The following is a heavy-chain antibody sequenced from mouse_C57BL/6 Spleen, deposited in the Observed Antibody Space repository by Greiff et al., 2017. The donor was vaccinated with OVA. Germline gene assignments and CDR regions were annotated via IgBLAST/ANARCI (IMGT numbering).Heavy chain of an antibody. D-gene: IGHD2-3*01. J-gene: IGHJ4*01. Sequence: QVQLQQSGAELMKPGASVKLSCKATGYTFTGYWIEWVKQRPGHGLEWIGEILPGSGSTNYTEKFKGKAPFTADTSSNTAYMQLSSLTTEDSAIYYCARDDGYYGGFYYYAMDYWGQGTSVTVSS. V-gene: IGHV1-9*01. CDR2: ILPGSGST. CDR3: ARDDGYYGGFYYYAMDY. CDR1: GYTFTGYW.